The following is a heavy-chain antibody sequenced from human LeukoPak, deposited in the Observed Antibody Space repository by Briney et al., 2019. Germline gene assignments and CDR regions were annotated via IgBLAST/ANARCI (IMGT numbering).Heavy chain of an antibody. D-gene: IGHD5-18*01. CDR1: GFTFSSYW. CDR2: IKKDGSEK. Sequence: PGGSLRLSCAAAGFTFSSYWMSWVRQAPGKGLELVANIKKDGSEKYYVDSVKGRVIIARDNAKPSLYLQMNSLRAEDTAVYYCARDLSGVTGYTYGRGIDYWGRGTLVTVSS. V-gene: IGHV3-7*01. CDR3: ARDLSGVTGYTYGRGIDY. J-gene: IGHJ4*02.